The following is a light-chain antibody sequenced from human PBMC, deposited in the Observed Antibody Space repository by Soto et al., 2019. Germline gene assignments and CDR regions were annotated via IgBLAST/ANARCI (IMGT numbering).Light chain of an antibody. CDR1: QSVLYSSNNKNY. J-gene: IGKJ3*01. V-gene: IGKV4-1*01. Sequence: DIVMTQSPDSLAVSLGERATINCKSSQSVLYSSNNKNYLAWYQQKPGQPPKLLINWASTRESGVPERFSGSGSGTDFTLTISSLQAEDVVVYYCQKYYSTLVTFGPGTKVDIK. CDR2: WAS. CDR3: QKYYSTLVT.